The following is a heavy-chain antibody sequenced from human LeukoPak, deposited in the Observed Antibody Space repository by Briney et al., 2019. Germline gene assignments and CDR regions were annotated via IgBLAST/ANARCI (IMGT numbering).Heavy chain of an antibody. D-gene: IGHD3-22*01. V-gene: IGHV1-69*06. CDR2: IIPIFGTA. J-gene: IGHJ4*02. CDR3: AREPSDSSGSRFDY. CDR1: GGTFSSYA. Sequence: SVKVSCKASGGTFSSYAIGWVRQAPGQGLEWMGGIIPIFGTANYAQKFQGRVTITADKSTSTAYMELSSLRSEDTAVYYCAREPSDSSGSRFDYWGQGTLVTVSS.